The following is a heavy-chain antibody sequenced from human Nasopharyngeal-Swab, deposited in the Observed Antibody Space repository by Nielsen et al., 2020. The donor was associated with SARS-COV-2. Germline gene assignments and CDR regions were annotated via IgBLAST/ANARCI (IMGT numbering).Heavy chain of an antibody. D-gene: IGHD6-25*01. Sequence: WIRRPAGKGLEWVSVIYRGGSTYYADSVKGRFTISRDNSKKTLYLQMNSLRAEDTAVYYCASVQGGLAQRLSYGMDVWGQGTTVTVSS. CDR3: ASVQGGLAQRLSYGMDV. V-gene: IGHV3-53*01. CDR2: IYRGGST. J-gene: IGHJ6*02.